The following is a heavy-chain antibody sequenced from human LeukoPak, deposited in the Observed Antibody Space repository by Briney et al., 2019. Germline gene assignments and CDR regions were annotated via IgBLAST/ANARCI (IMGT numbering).Heavy chain of an antibody. CDR2: IRYDGSNK. D-gene: IGHD6-19*01. CDR3: ARDYSSGWYSWFDP. V-gene: IGHV3-30*02. J-gene: IGHJ5*02. CDR1: GFTFSSYG. Sequence: GGSLRLSCAASGFTFSSYGMHWVRQAPGKGLEWVAFIRYDGSNKYYADSVKGRFTISRDNSKNTLYLQMNSLRAEDTAVFYCARDYSSGWYSWFDPWGQGTLVTVSS.